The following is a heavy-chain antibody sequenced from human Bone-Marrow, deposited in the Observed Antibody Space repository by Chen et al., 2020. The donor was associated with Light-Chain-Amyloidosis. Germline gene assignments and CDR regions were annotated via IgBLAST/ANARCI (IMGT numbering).Heavy chain of an antibody. CDR3: ATMGGY. D-gene: IGHD1-26*01. J-gene: IGHJ4*02. CDR2: IKGKSDGERT. CDR1: GFSFSDAW. Sequence: DVQLQTSGGGPVEPGGSLRLSCEASGFSFSDAWMDWVRQAPGKGLEWVALIKGKSDGERTDYAAPVKGRFIVSRDDSRNMLFLQMNSLETEDTGVYYCATMGGYWGPGTRVTVSS. V-gene: IGHV3-15*05.